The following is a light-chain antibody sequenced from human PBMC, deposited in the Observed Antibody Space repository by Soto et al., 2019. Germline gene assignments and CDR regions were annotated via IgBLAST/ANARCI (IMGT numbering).Light chain of an antibody. CDR3: QAWDSRTVV. CDR1: KLGDKY. J-gene: IGLJ2*01. V-gene: IGLV3-1*01. Sequence: SYELTQQPSVSVSPGQTASITCSGDKLGDKYVCWYQQKPGQSPVLVIYEDRKRPSGLPERFSGSNSGNTATLTVSGTQARDEAGYYCQAWDSRTVVFGGGTKLTVL. CDR2: EDR.